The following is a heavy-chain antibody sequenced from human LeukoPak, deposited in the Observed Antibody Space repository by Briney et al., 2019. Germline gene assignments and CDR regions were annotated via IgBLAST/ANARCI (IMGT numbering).Heavy chain of an antibody. CDR2: IYTSGST. V-gene: IGHV4-4*09. J-gene: IGHJ6*03. CDR3: ACYLVVVPAATRYYYYYYMDV. Sequence: PSETLSLTCTVSGGSISSYYWSWIRQPPGKGLGWIGYIYTSGSTNYNPSLKSRVTISVDTSKNQFSLKLSSVTAADTAVYYSACYLVVVPAATRYYYYYYMDVWGKGTTVTVSS. D-gene: IGHD2-2*01. CDR1: GGSISSYY.